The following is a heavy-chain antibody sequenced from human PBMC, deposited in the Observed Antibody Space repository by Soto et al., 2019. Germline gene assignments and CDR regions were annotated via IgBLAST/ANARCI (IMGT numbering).Heavy chain of an antibody. CDR1: GFTFSSSA. J-gene: IGHJ5*02. CDR3: AKLAVTGNLRGWCDT. D-gene: IGHD6-13*01. CDR2: SSGSGGNT. Sequence: EVQLLESGGGLVQPGGSLRLSCATSGFTFSSSAMSWVRQAPGKGLECVSVSSGSGGNTYYADSVKGRFTISRDNSNNTLYLQMNSLRAEDTAVYYCAKLAVTGNLRGWCDTWGQGTLVTVSS. V-gene: IGHV3-23*01.